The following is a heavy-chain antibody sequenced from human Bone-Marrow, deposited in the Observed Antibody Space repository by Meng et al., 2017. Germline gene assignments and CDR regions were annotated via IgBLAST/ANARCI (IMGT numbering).Heavy chain of an antibody. Sequence: SVKVSCKASGGTFSSYAISWVRQAPGQGLEWMGGIIPIFGTANYAQKFQGRVTITADKSTSTAYMELSSLRSEDTAVYYCARVGIYMVATIRRIDNWFDPWGQGTLVTVSS. CDR1: GGTFSSYA. J-gene: IGHJ5*02. V-gene: IGHV1-69*06. CDR3: ARVGIYMVATIRRIDNWFDP. CDR2: IIPIFGTA. D-gene: IGHD5-12*01.